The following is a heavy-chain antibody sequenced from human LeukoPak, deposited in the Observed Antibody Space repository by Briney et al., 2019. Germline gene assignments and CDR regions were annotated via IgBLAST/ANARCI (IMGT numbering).Heavy chain of an antibody. Sequence: SXXVSCKASGYTFTGYHIHWVRQAPGQGLEWMGRINPYSGDTNFAQKFQGRVTMTRDTSITTAYMDLSSLTPDDTAVYFCARDQGSLTRSWYTGYWGQGTQVTVSS. CDR3: ARDQGSLTRSWYTGY. V-gene: IGHV1-2*06. D-gene: IGHD6-13*01. CDR2: INPYSGDT. J-gene: IGHJ4*02. CDR1: GYTFTGYH.